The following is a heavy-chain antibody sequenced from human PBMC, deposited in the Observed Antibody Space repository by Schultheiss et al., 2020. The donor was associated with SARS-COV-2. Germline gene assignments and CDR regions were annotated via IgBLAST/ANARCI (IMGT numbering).Heavy chain of an antibody. V-gene: IGHV4-59*12. J-gene: IGHJ4*02. CDR2: IYYSGST. Sequence: SETLSLTCTVSGGSISSYYWSWIRQPPGKGLEWIGYIYYSGSTNYNPSLKSRVTISVDTSKNQFSLKLSSVTAADTAVYYCAREEGYYSNYVRGGYWGQGTLVTVSS. CDR3: AREEGYYSNYVRGGY. D-gene: IGHD4-11*01. CDR1: GGSISSYY.